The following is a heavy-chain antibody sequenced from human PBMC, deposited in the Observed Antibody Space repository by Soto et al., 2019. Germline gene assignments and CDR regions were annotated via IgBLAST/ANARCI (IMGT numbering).Heavy chain of an antibody. Sequence: EGPLLESGEGLVQPGGSLKLSCAASGFTFSNYAMSWVRQAPGKGLEWVSGIGGSGSNTYYADSVKGRFTISRDNSKNTLFLQMTSLRAEDTAEYYCARVVRYFDTPYGMDVWGQGTTVTVSS. J-gene: IGHJ6*02. CDR1: GFTFSNYA. CDR3: ARVVRYFDTPYGMDV. V-gene: IGHV3-23*01. D-gene: IGHD3-9*01. CDR2: IGGSGSNT.